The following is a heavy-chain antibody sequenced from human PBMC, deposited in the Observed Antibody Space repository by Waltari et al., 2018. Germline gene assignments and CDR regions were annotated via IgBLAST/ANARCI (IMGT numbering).Heavy chain of an antibody. Sequence: QVQLVQSGAEVKKPGSSVKVSCKASGGTFSSYAISWVRQAPGHGLEWMGGIIPIFGTANYAQKFQGRVTITTDESTSTAYMELSSLRSEDTAVYYCASPSGIYDFWSGYYRFDYWGQGTLVTVSS. D-gene: IGHD3-3*01. CDR2: IIPIFGTA. CDR3: ASPSGIYDFWSGYYRFDY. J-gene: IGHJ4*02. CDR1: GGTFSSYA. V-gene: IGHV1-69*05.